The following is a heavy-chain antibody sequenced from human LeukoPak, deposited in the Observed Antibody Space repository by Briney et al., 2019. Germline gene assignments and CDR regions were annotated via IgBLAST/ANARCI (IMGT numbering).Heavy chain of an antibody. V-gene: IGHV4-4*07. CDR3: ARAERDGYSLYYFDY. CDR1: GGSISSYY. Sequence: PLETLSLTCTVSGGSISSYYWSWIRQPAGKGLEWIGRIYTSGSTNYNPSLKSRVTMSVDTSKNQFSLKLSSVTAADTAVYYCARAERDGYSLYYFDYWGQGTLVTVSS. D-gene: IGHD5-24*01. J-gene: IGHJ4*02. CDR2: IYTSGST.